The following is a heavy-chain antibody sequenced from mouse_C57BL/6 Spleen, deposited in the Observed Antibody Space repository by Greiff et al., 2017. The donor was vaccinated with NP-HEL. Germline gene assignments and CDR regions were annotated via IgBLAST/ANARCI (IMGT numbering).Heavy chain of an antibody. V-gene: IGHV1-82*01. J-gene: IGHJ4*01. Sequence: QVQLQQSGPELVKPGASVKISCKASGYAFSSSWMNWVKQRPGKGLEWIGRIYPGDGDTNYNGKFKGKATLTADKSSSTAYMQLSSLTSEDSAVYFCARGGWSSYAVDYWGQGTSVTVSS. CDR2: IYPGDGDT. CDR1: GYAFSSSW. D-gene: IGHD2-3*01. CDR3: ARGGWSSYAVDY.